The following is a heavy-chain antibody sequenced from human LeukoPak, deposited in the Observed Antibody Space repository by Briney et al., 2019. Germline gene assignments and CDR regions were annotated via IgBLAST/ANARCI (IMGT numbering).Heavy chain of an antibody. V-gene: IGHV4-59*08. CDR1: GGSISSYY. CDR3: ARPKEDYYYYMDV. J-gene: IGHJ6*03. CDR2: IYYSGST. Sequence: SETLSLTCTVSGGSISSYYWSWIRQPPGKGLEWIGYIYYSGSTYYNPSLKSRVTISVDTSKNQFSLKLSSVTAADTAVYYCARPKEDYYYYMDVWGKGTTVTVSS.